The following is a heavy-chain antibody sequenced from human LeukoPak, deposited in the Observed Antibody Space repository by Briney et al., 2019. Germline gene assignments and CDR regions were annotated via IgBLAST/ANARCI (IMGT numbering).Heavy chain of an antibody. Sequence: GGSLRLSCAASGFTFSSYSMNWVRQAPGKELEWVSSISSRSSYIYHADSVKGRFTISRDNAKNSLYLQMNSLRAEDTAVYYCAREAYYYDSSGYVHDAFDIWGQGTVVTVSS. CDR2: ISSRSSYI. D-gene: IGHD3-22*01. J-gene: IGHJ3*02. CDR1: GFTFSSYS. CDR3: AREAYYYDSSGYVHDAFDI. V-gene: IGHV3-21*01.